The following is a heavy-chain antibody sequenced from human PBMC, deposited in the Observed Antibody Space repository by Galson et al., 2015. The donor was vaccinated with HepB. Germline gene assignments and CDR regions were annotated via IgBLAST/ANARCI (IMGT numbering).Heavy chain of an antibody. Sequence: SGAEVKKPGASVKVSCKASGYSFSNYGFIWVRQAPGQGLEWMGWISVYNGNTDYAEKVQDRVTMTTDRSTRSAYMELRSLRSDDTAVYYCARYSSSLYSYAMDVWGQGTTVTVSS. CDR2: ISVYNGNT. J-gene: IGHJ6*02. V-gene: IGHV1-18*04. CDR1: GYSFSNYG. D-gene: IGHD6-6*01. CDR3: ARYSSSLYSYAMDV.